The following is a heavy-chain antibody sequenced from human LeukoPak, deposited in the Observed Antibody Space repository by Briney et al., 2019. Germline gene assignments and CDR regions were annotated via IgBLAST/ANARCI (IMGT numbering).Heavy chain of an antibody. CDR1: GGSISSYY. Sequence: SETLSLTCTVSGGSISSYYWSWIRQPAGKGLEWIGRIYTSGSTNYNPSLKSRVTMSVDTSKNQFSLKLSSVTAADTAVYYCAGRAGSSSGYYPNWFDPWGQGTLVTVSS. CDR3: AGRAGSSSGYYPNWFDP. CDR2: IYTSGST. D-gene: IGHD3-22*01. V-gene: IGHV4-4*07. J-gene: IGHJ5*02.